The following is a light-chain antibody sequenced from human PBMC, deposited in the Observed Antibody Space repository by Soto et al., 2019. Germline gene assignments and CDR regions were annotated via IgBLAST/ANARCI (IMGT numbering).Light chain of an antibody. V-gene: IGKV3-20*01. Sequence: EIVLTQSPGTLSLSPGERATLSCRASQSVSSSFLAWYQQKPGQAPRLLIYGASSRATGIPDRFSGSGSGTDFTLTISRLELEDFAVYYCQQYGTSPLTFGGGTTVEIK. CDR2: GAS. CDR1: QSVSSSF. J-gene: IGKJ4*01. CDR3: QQYGTSPLT.